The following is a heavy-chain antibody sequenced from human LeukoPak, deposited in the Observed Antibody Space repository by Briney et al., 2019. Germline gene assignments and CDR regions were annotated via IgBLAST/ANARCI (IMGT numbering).Heavy chain of an antibody. J-gene: IGHJ4*02. Sequence: GGSLRLSCAASGFTFSSYSMNWVRQAPGKGLEWVSSISSSSSYIYYADSVKGRFTISRDNAKNSLYLQMNSLRAEDTALYYCARVLGGNYYEFDYWGQGTLVTVSS. CDR3: ARVLGGNYYEFDY. CDR1: GFTFSSYS. V-gene: IGHV3-21*04. CDR2: ISSSSSYI. D-gene: IGHD1-26*01.